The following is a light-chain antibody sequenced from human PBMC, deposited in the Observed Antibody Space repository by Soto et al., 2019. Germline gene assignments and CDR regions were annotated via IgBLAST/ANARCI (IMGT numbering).Light chain of an antibody. CDR1: QSINSF. J-gene: IGKJ1*01. V-gene: IGKV3-20*01. CDR3: QQYGGSPRT. CDR2: GAS. Sequence: EIVLTQSPGTLSLSPGEGATLSCRASQSINSFLAWYQQRRGQAPRLLIHGASNRATGIPDRFSGSGSGTDFTLTISRLEPEDFAVYYCQQYGGSPRTFGQGTKVYIK.